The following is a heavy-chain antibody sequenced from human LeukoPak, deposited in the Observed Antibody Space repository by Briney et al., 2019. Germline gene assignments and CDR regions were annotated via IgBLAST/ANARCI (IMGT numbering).Heavy chain of an antibody. CDR3: ARVVRMSSGSDY. CDR1: GFTFSSYE. J-gene: IGHJ4*02. D-gene: IGHD3-22*01. CDR2: ISSSGSTI. Sequence: GGSLRLSCAASGFTFSSYEMNWVRQAPGKGLEWVSYISSSGSTIYYADSVKGRFTISRDNAKNSLYLQMNSLRAEDTAVYYCARVVRMSSGSDYWGQGTLVTVSS. V-gene: IGHV3-48*03.